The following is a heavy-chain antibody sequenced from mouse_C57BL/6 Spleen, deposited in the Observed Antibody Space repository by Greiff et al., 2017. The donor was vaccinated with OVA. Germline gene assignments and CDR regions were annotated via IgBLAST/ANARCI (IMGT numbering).Heavy chain of an antibody. CDR1: GYTFTSYW. V-gene: IGHV1-64*01. Sequence: QVQLQQSGAELVKPGASVKLSCKASGYTFTSYWMHWVKQRPGQGLEWIGMIHPNSGSTNYNEKFKSKATLTVDKSSSTAYMQLSSLTSEDSAVYYCAIYYSNYGFAYWGQGTLVTVSA. CDR3: AIYYSNYGFAY. CDR2: IHPNSGST. D-gene: IGHD2-5*01. J-gene: IGHJ3*01.